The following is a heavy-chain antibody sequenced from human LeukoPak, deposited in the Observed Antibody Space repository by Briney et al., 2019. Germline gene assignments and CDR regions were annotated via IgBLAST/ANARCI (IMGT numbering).Heavy chain of an antibody. CDR1: GFTFSSYS. CDR2: ISTSSIYI. D-gene: IGHD6-13*01. Sequence: GGSLRLSCAASGFTFSSYSMNWVRQAPGKGLEWVSSISTSSIYIYYADSVKGRFTISRDNAKNSLYLQMNSLRAEDTAVYYCARVGYSSSLDVWGKGTTVTVSS. CDR3: ARVGYSSSLDV. J-gene: IGHJ6*04. V-gene: IGHV3-21*01.